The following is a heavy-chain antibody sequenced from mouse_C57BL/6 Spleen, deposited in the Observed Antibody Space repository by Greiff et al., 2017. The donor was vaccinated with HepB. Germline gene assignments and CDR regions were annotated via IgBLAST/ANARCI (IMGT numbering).Heavy chain of an antibody. CDR2: IYPRDGST. V-gene: IGHV1-85*01. D-gene: IGHD2-1*01. CDR3: ARIYYGNYGYFDV. CDR1: GYTFTSYD. J-gene: IGHJ1*03. Sequence: VQLQESGPELVKPGASVKLSCKASGYTFTSYDINWVKQRPGRGLEWIGWIYPRDGSTKYNEKFKGKATLTVDTSSSTAYMELHSLTSEDSAVYFCARIYYGNYGYFDVWGTGTTVTVSS.